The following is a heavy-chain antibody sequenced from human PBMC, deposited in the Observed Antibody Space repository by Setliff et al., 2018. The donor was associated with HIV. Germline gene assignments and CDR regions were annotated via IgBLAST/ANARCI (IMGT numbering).Heavy chain of an antibody. CDR2: ISAYNGNT. V-gene: IGHV1-18*01. Sequence: ASVKVSCKASGYTFTTYGISWVRQAPGQGLEWMGWISAYNGNTNYAQKLQGRVTMTTDTSTSTAYMELRSLSSDDTAVYYCARVKVVPAANHYYYYMDVWGKGTTVTVSS. J-gene: IGHJ6*03. CDR1: GYTFTTYG. CDR3: ARVKVVPAANHYYYYMDV. D-gene: IGHD2-2*01.